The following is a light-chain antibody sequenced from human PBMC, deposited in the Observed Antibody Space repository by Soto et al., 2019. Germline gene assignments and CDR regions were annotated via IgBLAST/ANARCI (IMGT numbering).Light chain of an antibody. V-gene: IGKV1-33*01. CDR2: DAS. CDR3: QQYDNLPRAT. J-gene: IGKJ3*01. CDR1: EDINNY. Sequence: DIQMTQSPSSLSASVGDRVTITCQATEDINNYLIWYQQKPGRAPKLLIYDASNLETGVPSRFSGSGSGTDVFLTISNLQPEDTETYYCQQYDNLPRATFGPGTKVEIK.